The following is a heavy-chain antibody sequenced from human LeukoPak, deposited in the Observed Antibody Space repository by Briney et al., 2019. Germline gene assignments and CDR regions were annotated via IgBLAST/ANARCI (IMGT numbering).Heavy chain of an antibody. CDR3: ARDLGPEGYFDY. J-gene: IGHJ4*02. CDR2: IIPIFGTA. Sequence: GASVKVSCKASGYTFSSYAISWVRQAPGQGLEWMGRIIPIFGTANYAQKFQGRVTITTDESTSTAYMELSSLRSEDTAVYYCARDLGPEGYFDYWGQGTLVTVSS. V-gene: IGHV1-69*05. CDR1: GYTFSSYA. D-gene: IGHD7-27*01.